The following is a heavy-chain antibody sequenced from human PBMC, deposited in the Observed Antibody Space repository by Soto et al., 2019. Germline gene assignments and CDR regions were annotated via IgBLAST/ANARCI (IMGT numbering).Heavy chain of an antibody. J-gene: IGHJ6*02. CDR2: ISNSGSTT. CDR3: ARAEYQLLYLYYYGMDV. D-gene: IGHD2-2*02. V-gene: IGHV3-11*01. Sequence: QVQLVESGGGLVKPGGSLRLSCAASGSTFSDYYMTWIRQAPGKGLEWISYISNSGSTTYYADSVKGRFTISRDNAKNSLYLQMNSLRAEDTAVYYCARAEYQLLYLYYYGMDVWVQGTTVTFSS. CDR1: GSTFSDYY.